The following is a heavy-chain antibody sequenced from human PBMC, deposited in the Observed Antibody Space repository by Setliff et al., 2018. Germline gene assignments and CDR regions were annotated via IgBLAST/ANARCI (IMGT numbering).Heavy chain of an antibody. D-gene: IGHD5-18*01. V-gene: IGHV5-51*01. CDR2: IYPGDSDT. J-gene: IGHJ6*02. CDR1: GYRFSSHW. Sequence: PGESLKISCKGSGYRFSSHWIGWVRQMPGKGLEWMGIIYPGDSDTRYSPSFQGQVTISADKSITTAYLQWSNLKASDTAIYYCARVTPDYYYYYGMDVWGQGTTVTVSS. CDR3: ARVTPDYYYYYGMDV.